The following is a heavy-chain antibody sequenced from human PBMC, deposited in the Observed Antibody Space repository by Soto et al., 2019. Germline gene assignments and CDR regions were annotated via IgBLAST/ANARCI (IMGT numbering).Heavy chain of an antibody. D-gene: IGHD3-22*01. CDR3: ASGYSYVPPPYDSSGYYYHAFDI. CDR2: ISAYNGNT. Sequence: ASVKVSCKASGYTFTSYGISWVRQAPGQGLEWMGWISAYNGNTNYAQKLQGRVTMTTDTSTSTAYMELRSLRSDDTAVYYCASGYSYVPPPYDSSGYYYHAFDIWGQGTMVTVSS. J-gene: IGHJ3*02. CDR1: GYTFTSYG. V-gene: IGHV1-18*01.